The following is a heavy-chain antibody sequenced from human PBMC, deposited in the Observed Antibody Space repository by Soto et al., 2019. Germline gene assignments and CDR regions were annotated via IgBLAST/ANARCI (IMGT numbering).Heavy chain of an antibody. CDR2: IYHSGST. CDR3: ARERPDGSRLDP. D-gene: IGHD6-13*01. V-gene: IGHV4-4*02. Sequence: PSDTLSLTCAVSGGSISSSNWWSWVRQPPGKGLEWIGEIYHSGSTNYNPSLKSRVTISVDTSKNQFSLKLSSVTAADTAVYYCARERPDGSRLDPWGQGTLVTVSS. J-gene: IGHJ5*02. CDR1: GGSISSSNW.